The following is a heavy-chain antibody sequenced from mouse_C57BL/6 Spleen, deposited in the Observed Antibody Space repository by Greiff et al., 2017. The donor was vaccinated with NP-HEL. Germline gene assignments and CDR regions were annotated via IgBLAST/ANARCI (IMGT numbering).Heavy chain of an antibody. J-gene: IGHJ2*01. CDR3: ARGDYYGSSRFDY. V-gene: IGHV1-55*01. CDR1: GYTFTSYW. CDR2: IYPGSGST. Sequence: VQLQQSGAELVKPGASVKMSCKASGYTFTSYWITWVKQSPGQGLEWIGDIYPGSGSTNYNEKFKSKATLTVDTSSSTAYMQLSSLTSEDSAVYYCARGDYYGSSRFDYWGQGTTLTVSS. D-gene: IGHD1-1*01.